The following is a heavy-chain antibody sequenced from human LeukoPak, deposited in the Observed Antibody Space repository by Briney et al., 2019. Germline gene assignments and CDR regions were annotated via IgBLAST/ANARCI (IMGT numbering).Heavy chain of an antibody. D-gene: IGHD5-24*01. V-gene: IGHV4-59*01. Sequence: SETLSLTCTVSGGSISSYYWSWIRQPPGKGLEWVGYIYYSGSTNYNPSLKSRVAISVDTSKNQFSLKLSSVTAADTAVYYCAREIASFFGYNSWGFFDYWGQGTLVTVSS. CDR2: IYYSGST. CDR3: AREIASFFGYNSWGFFDY. J-gene: IGHJ4*02. CDR1: GGSISSYY.